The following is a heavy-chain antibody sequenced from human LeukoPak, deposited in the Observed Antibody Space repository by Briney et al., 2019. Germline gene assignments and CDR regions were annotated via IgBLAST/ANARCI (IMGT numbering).Heavy chain of an antibody. D-gene: IGHD3-9*01. Sequence: PGGSLRLSCAASGFPLSTYAMHWVRQAPGKGLEWVAVISYDGSNKYYADSVKGRLTVSRDNSKNTLYLQMNSLRAEDTAVYYCARVCGYYDILTGRDAFDIWGQGTMVTVSS. V-gene: IGHV3-30-3*01. CDR1: GFPLSTYA. CDR3: ARVCGYYDILTGRDAFDI. J-gene: IGHJ3*02. CDR2: ISYDGSNK.